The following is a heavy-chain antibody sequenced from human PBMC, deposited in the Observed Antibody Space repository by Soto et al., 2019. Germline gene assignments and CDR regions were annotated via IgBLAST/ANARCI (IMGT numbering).Heavy chain of an antibody. D-gene: IGHD2-2*02. Sequence: GGSLRLSCAASGFTFSSYWMHWVRQAPGKGLVWVSRINSDGSSTSYADSVKGRFTISRDNAKNTLYLQMNSLRAEDTAVYYCARGSSSTYCSSTSCYTYYYYMDVWGKGTTVTSP. V-gene: IGHV3-74*01. CDR1: GFTFSSYW. CDR3: ARGSSSTYCSSTSCYTYYYYMDV. CDR2: INSDGSST. J-gene: IGHJ6*03.